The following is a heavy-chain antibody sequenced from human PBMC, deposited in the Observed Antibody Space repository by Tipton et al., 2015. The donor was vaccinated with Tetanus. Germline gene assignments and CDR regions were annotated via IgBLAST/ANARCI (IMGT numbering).Heavy chain of an antibody. D-gene: IGHD3/OR15-3a*01. J-gene: IGHJ5*02. CDR1: GYPFTHYG. V-gene: IGHV1-18*01. CDR2: ISPFNENV. Sequence: QVQLVQSGAEVKKPGASVKVSCKASGYPFTHYGVNWVRQAPGQGLEWMGWISPFNENVNYAEKFQGRLTMTTDRSTAPVYMDLRSRRSDDTAVYYCARGRGLGPHEYFEHWGQGTLVTVSS. CDR3: ARGRGLGPHEYFEH.